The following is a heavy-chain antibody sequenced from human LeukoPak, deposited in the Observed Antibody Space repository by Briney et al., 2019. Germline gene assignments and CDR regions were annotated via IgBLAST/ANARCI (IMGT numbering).Heavy chain of an antibody. Sequence: GASVKVSCKASGYTFTGYYMHWVRPAPGQGLEWMGWINPTSGGTNYAQKFQGRGTMTRDTSISTAYMELSRLRSDDTAVYYCASPYCSSTSCYSQAAFDIWGQGTMVTVSS. CDR1: GYTFTGYY. V-gene: IGHV1-2*02. D-gene: IGHD2-2*02. J-gene: IGHJ3*02. CDR2: INPTSGGT. CDR3: ASPYCSSTSCYSQAAFDI.